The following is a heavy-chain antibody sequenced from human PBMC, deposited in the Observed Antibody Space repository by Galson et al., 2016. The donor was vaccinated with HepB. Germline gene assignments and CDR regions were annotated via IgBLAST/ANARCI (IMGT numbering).Heavy chain of an antibody. Sequence: SLRLSCAASGFTFSNHAMHWVRQAPGKGLEWVALISYDGSRKLYADSLRGRFTVSRDNSKNTLYLQMSSLRPNDTAVYYCAKDVGWNYEGNDYWGQGILVTVSS. J-gene: IGHJ4*02. D-gene: IGHD1-7*01. V-gene: IGHV3-30*04. CDR3: AKDVGWNYEGNDY. CDR1: GFTFSNHA. CDR2: ISYDGSRK.